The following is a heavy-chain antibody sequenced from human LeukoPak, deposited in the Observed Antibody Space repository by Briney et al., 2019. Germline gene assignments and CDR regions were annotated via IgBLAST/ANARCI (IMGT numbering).Heavy chain of an antibody. Sequence: SETLSLTCTVSGGSFSSYYWSWIRQPPGKGLEWIGYIYYTGSTDSNPSLKSRVTISLDTSKKQISLKLSSVTAADTAVYYCARGQWLVSVGFDYWGQGALVTVSS. CDR1: GGSFSSYY. CDR2: IYYTGST. CDR3: ARGQWLVSVGFDY. V-gene: IGHV4-59*12. J-gene: IGHJ4*02. D-gene: IGHD6-19*01.